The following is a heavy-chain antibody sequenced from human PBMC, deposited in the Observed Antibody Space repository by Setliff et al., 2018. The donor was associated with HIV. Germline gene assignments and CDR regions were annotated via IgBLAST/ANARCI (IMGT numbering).Heavy chain of an antibody. CDR1: GYTFSSYD. D-gene: IGHD3-22*01. CDR2: VVPTIHEA. Sequence: GASVKVSCKASGYTFSSYDINWVRQAPGQGLEWMGGVVPTIHEATYAQKFQGRVTITADESATTVYMEMSGLTSEDTAIYYCARGADASGYFYREYFQHWGQGTLVTVSS. CDR3: ARGADASGYFYREYFQH. V-gene: IGHV1-69*13. J-gene: IGHJ1*01.